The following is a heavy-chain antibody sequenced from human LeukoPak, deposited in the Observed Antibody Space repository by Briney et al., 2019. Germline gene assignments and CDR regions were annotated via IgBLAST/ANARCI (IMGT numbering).Heavy chain of an antibody. J-gene: IGHJ1*01. V-gene: IGHV3-48*03. CDR1: GFTFSNYE. CDR2: IASSGSTI. Sequence: GGSLRLSCSASGFTFSNYEMNWVRQAPGKGLEWVSYIASSGSTIHYADSVKGRFTISRDNAKSSLYLQMNSLRADDTAVYYCATSRGYFFRWFQHWGQGTLVTVSS. D-gene: IGHD3-22*01. CDR3: ATSRGYFFRWFQH.